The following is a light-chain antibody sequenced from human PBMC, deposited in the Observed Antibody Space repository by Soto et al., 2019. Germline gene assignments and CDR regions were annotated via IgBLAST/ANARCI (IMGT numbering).Light chain of an antibody. CDR1: KTDVGGYNY. CDR3: SSYTPTGALV. V-gene: IGLV2-14*01. J-gene: IGLJ6*01. CDR2: EVR. Sequence: QSALTQPASVSGSPGQSITVSCTGTKTDVGGYNYVSWYQHRPGKAPRLMIYEVRNRLSGVSNRFSGSKSGNTASLTISGLQSEDEADYYCSSYTPTGALVFGSGTKVTVL.